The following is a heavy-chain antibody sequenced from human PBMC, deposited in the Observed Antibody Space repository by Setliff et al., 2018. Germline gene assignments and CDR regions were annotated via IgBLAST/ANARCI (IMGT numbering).Heavy chain of an antibody. CDR2: IHHSGKA. Sequence: SETLSLTCAVSGVSINSLNWWTWIRQPPGKGLEWIVNIHHSGKAYYNPSLKSRVTISVDKSKNQFSLKLSSVTAADTAVYYCAGSMVRGVTYDYWGQGTLVTVSS. V-gene: IGHV4-4*02. D-gene: IGHD3-10*01. J-gene: IGHJ4*02. CDR1: GVSINSLNW. CDR3: AGSMVRGVTYDY.